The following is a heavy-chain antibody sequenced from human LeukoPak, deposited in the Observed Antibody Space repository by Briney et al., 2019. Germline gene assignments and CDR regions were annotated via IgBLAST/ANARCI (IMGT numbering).Heavy chain of an antibody. Sequence: ASVKVSCKASGYTFTSYGISWVRQAPGQGLEWMGWISAYNGNTNYAQKLQGRVTMTTDTSTSTAYMELRSLRSDDTAVYYCARESGEGGYFDWLPFPARTYYYYGVDVWGQGTTVTVSS. V-gene: IGHV1-18*01. J-gene: IGHJ6*02. D-gene: IGHD3-9*01. CDR2: ISAYNGNT. CDR3: ARESGEGGYFDWLPFPARTYYYYGVDV. CDR1: GYTFTSYG.